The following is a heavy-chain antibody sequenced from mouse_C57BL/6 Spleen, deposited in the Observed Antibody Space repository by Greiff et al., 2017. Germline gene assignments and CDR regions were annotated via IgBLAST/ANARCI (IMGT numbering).Heavy chain of an antibody. J-gene: IGHJ1*03. CDR2: IDPSDSYT. V-gene: IGHV1-69*01. D-gene: IGHD2-3*01. CDR3: ARLFDGYYRYFDV. CDR1: GYTFTSYW. Sequence: VQLQQSGAELVMPGASVKLSCKASGYTFTSYWMHWVKQRPGQGLEWIGEIDPSDSYTNYNQKFKGKSTLTVDKSSSTAYMQLSSLTSEDSAVYYCARLFDGYYRYFDVWGTGTTVTVSS.